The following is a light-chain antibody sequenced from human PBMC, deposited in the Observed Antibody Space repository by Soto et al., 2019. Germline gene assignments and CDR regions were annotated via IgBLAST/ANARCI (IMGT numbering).Light chain of an antibody. CDR2: WAS. CDR1: QSVLSSSNNKNY. Sequence: DIVMTQSPDSLAVSLGERATINCKSSQSVLSSSNNKNYLAWYQQKQGQPPKLLIYWASTRESGVPDRFSGSGSGTDFTLTISSLQAEDVAVYYCQQYYSTLRTFGQGTKVDIK. J-gene: IGKJ1*01. V-gene: IGKV4-1*01. CDR3: QQYYSTLRT.